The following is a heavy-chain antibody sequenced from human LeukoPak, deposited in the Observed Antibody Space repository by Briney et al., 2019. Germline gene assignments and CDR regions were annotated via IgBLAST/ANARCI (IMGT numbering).Heavy chain of an antibody. CDR2: LSGTGGNT. CDR3: AKAWALTYLGGVDS. V-gene: IGHV3-23*01. Sequence: GGSLRLSCAASAFTFSSYAMAWVRQAPGKGLEWVSTLSGTGGNTYYADSVRGRFTISRDNSKNTLYLQMNSLRAEDTAVYYCAKAWALTYLGGVDSWGQGTLVTVAS. CDR1: AFTFSSYA. J-gene: IGHJ4*02. D-gene: IGHD2-21*02.